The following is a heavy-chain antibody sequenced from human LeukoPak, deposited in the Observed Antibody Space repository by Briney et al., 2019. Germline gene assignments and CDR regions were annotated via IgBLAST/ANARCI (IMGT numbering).Heavy chain of an antibody. CDR3: ARDGGLRYFDWSRYMDV. CDR1: GGSISSYY. Sequence: SETLSLTCTVSGGSISSYYWSWIRQPAGKGLEWIGRIYTSGSTNYNPSLKSRVTMSVDTSKNQFSLKLSSVTAADTAVYYCARDGGLRYFDWSRYMDVWGKGTTVTVSS. CDR2: IYTSGST. D-gene: IGHD3-9*01. V-gene: IGHV4-4*07. J-gene: IGHJ6*03.